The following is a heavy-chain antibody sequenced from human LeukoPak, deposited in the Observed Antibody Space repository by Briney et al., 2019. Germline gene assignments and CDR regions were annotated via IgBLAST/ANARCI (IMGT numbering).Heavy chain of an antibody. Sequence: GSLRLSCAASGFPVSSNYMNWVRKAPGKGPEWVSVIYSGGTTYYADSVKGRFTISRDNSKNTLYLQMNSLGTEDTAVYYCARELHLGQGTWSPSP. CDR3: ARELH. CDR1: GFPVSSNY. D-gene: IGHD4-23*01. V-gene: IGHV3-66*02. CDR2: IYSGGTT. J-gene: IGHJ4*02.